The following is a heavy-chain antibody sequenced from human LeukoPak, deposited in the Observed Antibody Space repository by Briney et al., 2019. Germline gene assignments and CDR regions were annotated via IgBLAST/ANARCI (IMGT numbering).Heavy chain of an antibody. Sequence: LGRSLRLSCAASGFTFSSYAMHWVRQAPGKGLEWVSGISWNSGSIGYADSVKGRFTISRDNAKNSLYLQMNSLRAEDTALYYCAKDTSYSGPDAFDIWGQGTMVTVSS. CDR1: GFTFSSYA. D-gene: IGHD2-15*01. CDR2: ISWNSGSI. CDR3: AKDTSYSGPDAFDI. J-gene: IGHJ3*02. V-gene: IGHV3-9*01.